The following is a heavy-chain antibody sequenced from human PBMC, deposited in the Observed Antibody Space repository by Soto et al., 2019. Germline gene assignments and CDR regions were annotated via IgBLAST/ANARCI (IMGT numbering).Heavy chain of an antibody. V-gene: IGHV6-1*01. Sequence: SQTLSITCAISGDSVSSNSAAWNWIRQSPSRGLEWLGRTYYRSKWYNDYAVSVKSRITINPDTSKNQFSLQLNSVTPEDTAVYYCIRDLRVAVAGASYYGMDFWGRGITVTVSS. J-gene: IGHJ6*02. CDR1: GDSVSSNSAA. D-gene: IGHD6-19*01. CDR2: TYYRSKWYN. CDR3: IRDLRVAVAGASYYGMDF.